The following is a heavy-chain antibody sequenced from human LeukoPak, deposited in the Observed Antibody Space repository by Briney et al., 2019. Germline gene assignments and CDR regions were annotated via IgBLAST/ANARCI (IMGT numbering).Heavy chain of an antibody. CDR1: GYTFTGYY. V-gene: IGHV1-2*02. D-gene: IGHD6-13*01. CDR2: INPNSGGT. Sequence: ASVKVSCKASGYTFTGYYMHWVRQAPGQGLEWMGWINPNSGGTNYAQKFQGRVTMTRDTSINTAHMELTRLTSDDTAMYYCAKSSSSSWYSGLSFDYWGQGTLVTVSS. CDR3: AKSSSSSWYSGLSFDY. J-gene: IGHJ4*02.